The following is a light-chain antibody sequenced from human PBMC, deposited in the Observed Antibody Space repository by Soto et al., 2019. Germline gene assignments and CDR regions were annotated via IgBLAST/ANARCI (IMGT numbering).Light chain of an antibody. CDR2: GAS. CDR1: QSVSSSY. CDR3: QRYGSSPPVT. J-gene: IGKJ4*01. Sequence: EIVLTQSPGTLSLSPGERATLSCRASQSVSSSYLAWYQQKPGQAPRLLTYGASSRATGIPDRFSGSGSGTDFTLTISRLEPEDFAVYYCQRYGSSPPVTFGGGTKVEIK. V-gene: IGKV3-20*01.